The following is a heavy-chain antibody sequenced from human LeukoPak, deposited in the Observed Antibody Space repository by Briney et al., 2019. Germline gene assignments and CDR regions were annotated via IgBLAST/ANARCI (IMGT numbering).Heavy chain of an antibody. CDR2: IIPIFGTA. V-gene: IGHV1-69*13. CDR3: ARDQAAAGTSWFDP. J-gene: IGHJ5*02. CDR1: GYSFTSYG. Sequence: SVKVSCKASGYSFTSYGISGVRQAPGQGLEWMGGIIPIFGTANYAQKFQGRVTITADESTSTAYMELSSLRSEDTAVYYCARDQAAAGTSWFDPWGQGTLVTVSS. D-gene: IGHD6-13*01.